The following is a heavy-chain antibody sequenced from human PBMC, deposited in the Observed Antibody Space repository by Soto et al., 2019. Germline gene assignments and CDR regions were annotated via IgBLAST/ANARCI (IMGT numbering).Heavy chain of an antibody. V-gene: IGHV3-30-3*01. D-gene: IGHD6-13*01. Sequence: QVQLVESGGGVVQPGRSLRLSCAASGFTFSSYAMHWVRQAPGKGLEWVAVISYDGSNKYYADSVKGRFTISRDNSKNTLYLQMNSLRAEDTAVYYCARSIAAAGSDAFDIWGQGTMVTVSS. CDR1: GFTFSSYA. CDR2: ISYDGSNK. J-gene: IGHJ3*02. CDR3: ARSIAAAGSDAFDI.